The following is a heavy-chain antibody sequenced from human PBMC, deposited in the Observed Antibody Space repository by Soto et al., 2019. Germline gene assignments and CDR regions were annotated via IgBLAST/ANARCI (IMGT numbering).Heavy chain of an antibody. V-gene: IGHV6-1*01. D-gene: IGHD3-10*01. CDR1: GDIVSSNSAS. Sequence: PSQTLSLTCAISGDIVSSNSASWNWIRQSPSRGLEWLGRTYYRSKWYNEYAVSVRSRISINPDTSKNQFSLQLNFVISEDTAVYYCARVEEYDGGPLDFWGQGIQVTVSS. J-gene: IGHJ4*02. CDR3: ARVEEYDGGPLDF. CDR2: TYYRSKWYN.